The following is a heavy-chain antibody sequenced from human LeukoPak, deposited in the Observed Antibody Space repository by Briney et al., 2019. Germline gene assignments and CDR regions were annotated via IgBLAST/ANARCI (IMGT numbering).Heavy chain of an antibody. CDR1: GGSISSSSYY. Sequence: PSETLSLTCTVSGGSISSSSYYWGWIRQPPGKGLEWIGSIYYSGSTYYNLSLKSRVTISVDTSKNQFSLKLSSVTAADTAVYYCARLCSSTSCAYKRTFDIWGQGTMVTVSS. CDR3: ARLCSSTSCAYKRTFDI. D-gene: IGHD2-2*01. J-gene: IGHJ3*02. CDR2: IYYSGST. V-gene: IGHV4-39*01.